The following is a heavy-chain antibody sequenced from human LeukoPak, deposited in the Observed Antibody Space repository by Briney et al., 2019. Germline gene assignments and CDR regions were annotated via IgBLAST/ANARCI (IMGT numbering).Heavy chain of an antibody. D-gene: IGHD1-26*01. CDR2: IYSGGST. CDR1: GFTVSSNY. V-gene: IGHV3-53*01. J-gene: IGHJ5*02. Sequence: GGSLRLSCAASGFTVSSNYMSWVRQAPGKGLEWVSVIYSGGSTYYADSVKGRFTISRDNSKNTLYLQMNSLRAEDTDVYYCARELVGANRFDPWGQGTLVTVSS. CDR3: ARELVGANRFDP.